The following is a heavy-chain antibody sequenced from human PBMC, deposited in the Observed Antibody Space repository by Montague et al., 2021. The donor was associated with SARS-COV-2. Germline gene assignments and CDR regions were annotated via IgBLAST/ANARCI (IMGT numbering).Heavy chain of an antibody. CDR3: ARVRINTVEKDDFDL. CDR1: GGSFSGYY. J-gene: IGHJ3*01. D-gene: IGHD4-23*01. Sequence: SETLSLTCAVYGGSFSGYYWSWIRQPPGKGLEWIGDVYHSGSTNXNPSLKSRVTISVDTSKNQFSLKLSSVTAADTAVYYCARVRINTVEKDDFDLWGQGTMVTVSS. V-gene: IGHV4-34*01. CDR2: VYHSGST.